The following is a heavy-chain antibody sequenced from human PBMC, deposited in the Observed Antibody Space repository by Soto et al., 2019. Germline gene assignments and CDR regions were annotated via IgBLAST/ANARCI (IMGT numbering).Heavy chain of an antibody. J-gene: IGHJ2*01. D-gene: IGHD4-17*01. Sequence: QVQLVQSGAEVKMPGASVKVSCKASGYTFNSYGISWVRQAPGQGLEWMGWISPYNGDTNSAPKLQGRLTMTTDTSTSPAYMELRSLRSDDTAVYYCTRDDRQADYGAKWYFDLWGRGTLVTVSS. V-gene: IGHV1-18*01. CDR2: ISPYNGDT. CDR1: GYTFNSYG. CDR3: TRDDRQADYGAKWYFDL.